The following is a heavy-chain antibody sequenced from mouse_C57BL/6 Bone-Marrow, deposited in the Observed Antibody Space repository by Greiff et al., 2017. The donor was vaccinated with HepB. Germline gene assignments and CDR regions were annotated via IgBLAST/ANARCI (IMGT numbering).Heavy chain of an antibody. Sequence: EVQLVESGGGLVQPGGSLSLSCAASGFTFTDYYMSWVRQPPGKALEWLGFIRNKANGYTTEYSASVKGRFTISRDNSQSILYLQMNALRAEDSATYYCARSDGYYYYAMDYGGQGTSVTVSS. CDR1: GFTFTDYY. CDR2: IRNKANGYTT. J-gene: IGHJ4*01. V-gene: IGHV7-3*01. CDR3: ARSDGYYYYAMDY. D-gene: IGHD2-3*01.